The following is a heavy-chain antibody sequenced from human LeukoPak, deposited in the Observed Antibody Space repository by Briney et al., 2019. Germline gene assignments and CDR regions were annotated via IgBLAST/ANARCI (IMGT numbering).Heavy chain of an antibody. D-gene: IGHD3-10*01. V-gene: IGHV4-4*02. CDR1: GVSISSNLW. CDR2: IHHSGSI. Sequence: PSETLSLTCAVSGVSISSNLWWTWVRQPPGKGLEWIAEIHHSGSINYNPSLKSRVTISVDTSKNQFSLKLSSVTAADTAVYYCARGRLARGHYFDYWGQGTLVTVSS. J-gene: IGHJ4*02. CDR3: ARGRLARGHYFDY.